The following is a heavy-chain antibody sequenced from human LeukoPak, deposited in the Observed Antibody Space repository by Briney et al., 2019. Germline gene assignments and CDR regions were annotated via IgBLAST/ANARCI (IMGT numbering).Heavy chain of an antibody. CDR3: ARDYCSGGSCFDP. CDR2: ISAYNGNT. D-gene: IGHD2-15*01. J-gene: IGHJ5*02. Sequence: ASVKVSCKASGYTSTSYGISWVRHAPGQGLEWMGWISAYNGNTNYAQKLQGRVTMTTDTSTSTAYMELRSLRSDDTAVYYCARDYCSGGSCFDPWGQGTLVTVSS. CDR1: GYTSTSYG. V-gene: IGHV1-18*01.